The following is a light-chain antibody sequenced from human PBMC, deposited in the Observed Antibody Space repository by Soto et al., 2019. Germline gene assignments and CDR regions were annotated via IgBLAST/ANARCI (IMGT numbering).Light chain of an antibody. CDR3: LQDYNLPRT. V-gene: IGKV1-6*01. J-gene: IGKJ1*01. CDR1: RDIGND. CDR2: AAS. Sequence: IQMTQSPLSLSASVGDRVIITCRASRDIGNDLGWYQQKPGKAPKLLIFAASTLHSGVPSRFSGSGSGTVFTLTISSLHPEDFANYFCLQDYNLPRTFGQGT.